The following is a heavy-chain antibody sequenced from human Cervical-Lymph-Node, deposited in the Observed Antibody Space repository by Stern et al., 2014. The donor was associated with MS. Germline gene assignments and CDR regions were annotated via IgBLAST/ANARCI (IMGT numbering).Heavy chain of an antibody. Sequence: VQLVESGAEVKKPGASVKVSCPASGYSSGYSFTGYYMHWVRQAPGQGLEWMGRINPNRGDTNSAQKVQGRVTMTRDTSISTAYMELSRLRSDDTAVYYCAGGDYLFDYWGQGTLLTVSS. J-gene: IGHJ4*02. CDR1: GYSSGYSFTGYY. CDR2: INPNRGDT. D-gene: IGHD4-11*01. CDR3: AGGDYLFDY. V-gene: IGHV1-2*06.